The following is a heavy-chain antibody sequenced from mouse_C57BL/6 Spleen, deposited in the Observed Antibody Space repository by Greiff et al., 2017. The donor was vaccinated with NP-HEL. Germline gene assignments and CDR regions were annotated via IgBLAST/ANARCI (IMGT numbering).Heavy chain of an antibody. J-gene: IGHJ2*01. CDR1: GYTFTSYW. Sequence: QVQLKQPGAELVKPGASVKLSCKASGYTFTSYWMHWVKQRPGRGLEWIGRIDPNSGGTKYNEKFKSKATLTVDKPSSTAYMQLSSLTSEDSAVYYCARFGITTNYFDYWGQGTTLTVSS. V-gene: IGHV1-72*01. CDR3: ARFGITTNYFDY. D-gene: IGHD2-4*01. CDR2: IDPNSGGT.